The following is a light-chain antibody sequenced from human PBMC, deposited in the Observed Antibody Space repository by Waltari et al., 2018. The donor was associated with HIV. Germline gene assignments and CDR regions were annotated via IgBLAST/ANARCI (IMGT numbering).Light chain of an antibody. CDR2: QDN. CDR3: LAWDIDTVI. V-gene: IGLV3-1*01. Sequence: YEVTQPPSLSVSPGQTASITYSGDNLGEKYACWYQQKPGQSPVLVIYQDNKRPSGIPERFSGSNSGNTATLTISETQAMDEADYYCLAWDIDTVIFGGGTKLTVL. J-gene: IGLJ2*01. CDR1: NLGEKY.